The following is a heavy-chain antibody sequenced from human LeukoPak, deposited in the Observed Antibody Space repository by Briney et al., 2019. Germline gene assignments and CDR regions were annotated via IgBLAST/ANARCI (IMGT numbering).Heavy chain of an antibody. D-gene: IGHD3-9*01. CDR3: ARDYDILTGRDY. CDR1: GFTFSSYS. V-gene: IGHV3-21*01. Sequence: GGSLRLSCAASGFTFSSYSMNWVRQAPGKGLEWVSSISSSSSYIYYADSVKGRFTISRDNAKNSLYLQMNSLRAEDTAVCYCARDYDILTGRDYWGQGTLVTVSS. J-gene: IGHJ4*02. CDR2: ISSSSSYI.